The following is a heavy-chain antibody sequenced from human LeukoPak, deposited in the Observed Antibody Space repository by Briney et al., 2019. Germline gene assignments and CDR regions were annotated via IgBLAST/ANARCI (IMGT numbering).Heavy chain of an antibody. CDR2: IYSGGST. CDR1: GFTVSSNY. CDR3: ARDLDSTMIAYAFDI. J-gene: IGHJ3*02. V-gene: IGHV3-66*01. Sequence: GGSLRLSCAASGFTVSSNYMSWVRQAPGKGLEWVSVIYSGGSTYYADSVKGRFTISRDNSKNTLYLQMNSLRAEDTAVYYCARDLDSTMIAYAFDIWGQGTMVTVSS. D-gene: IGHD3-22*01.